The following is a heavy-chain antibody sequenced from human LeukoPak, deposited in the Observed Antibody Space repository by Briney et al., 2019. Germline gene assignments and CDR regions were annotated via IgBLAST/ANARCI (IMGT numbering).Heavy chain of an antibody. Sequence: ASVKVSCKASGYTFTNYGISWVRQAPGQGLEWMGWISAYTGNTNYAQKLQGRVTMTTDTSTSTAYMELRSLRSDDAAVYYCARSYGSGSYKHWFDPWGQGTLVTVSS. V-gene: IGHV1-18*01. J-gene: IGHJ5*02. CDR1: GYTFTNYG. CDR3: ARSYGSGSYKHWFDP. D-gene: IGHD3-10*01. CDR2: ISAYTGNT.